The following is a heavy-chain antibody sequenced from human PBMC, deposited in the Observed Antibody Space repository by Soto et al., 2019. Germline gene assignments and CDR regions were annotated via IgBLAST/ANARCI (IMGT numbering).Heavy chain of an antibody. CDR1: GDYTGNFY. CDR3: SRGMGRYFDL. Sequence: SETLSLTCALSGDYTGNFYWSWIRQPAGKGLESLGRFSASGRPHYSPYLQSRVTMSLDRSKNRFSLRLTSVSAASTAVYFCSRGMGRYFDLWGRGTLVTVSS. J-gene: IGHJ2*01. CDR2: FSASGRP. D-gene: IGHD2-8*01. V-gene: IGHV4-4*07.